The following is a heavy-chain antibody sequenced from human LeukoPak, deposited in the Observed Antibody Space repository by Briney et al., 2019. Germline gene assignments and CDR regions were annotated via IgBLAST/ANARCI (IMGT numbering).Heavy chain of an antibody. CDR3: ARVMVGATSYFDY. D-gene: IGHD1-26*01. CDR2: IYYSGST. CDR1: GGSISSGDYY. J-gene: IGHJ4*02. Sequence: SQTLSLTCTVSGGSISSGDYYWSWIRQPPRKGLERIGYIYYSGSTYYNPSLKSRVTISVDTSKNQFSLKLSSVTAADTAVYYCARVMVGATSYFDYWGQGTLVTVSS. V-gene: IGHV4-30-4*01.